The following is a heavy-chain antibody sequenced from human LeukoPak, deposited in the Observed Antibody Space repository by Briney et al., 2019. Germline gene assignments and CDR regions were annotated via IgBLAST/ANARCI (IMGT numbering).Heavy chain of an antibody. CDR2: IYYSGST. Sequence: SQTLSLTCTVSGGSINSGAYYWTWIRQPPGKGLEWIGNIYYSGSTNYNPSLKSRVTISIDTSKNQFSLKVSSVTAADTAVYFCARVLVSDYGDYFDYWAQGTLVTVSS. J-gene: IGHJ4*02. CDR1: GGSINSGAYY. CDR3: ARVLVSDYGDYFDY. D-gene: IGHD4-17*01. V-gene: IGHV4-61*08.